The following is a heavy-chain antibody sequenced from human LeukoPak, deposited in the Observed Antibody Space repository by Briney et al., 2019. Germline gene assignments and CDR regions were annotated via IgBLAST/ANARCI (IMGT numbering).Heavy chain of an antibody. D-gene: IGHD6-19*01. V-gene: IGHV3-53*01. Sequence: SGGSLRLSCAASGFTVSSNYMSWVRQAPGKGLEWVSVIYSGGSTYYADSVKGRFTISRDNSKNTLYLQMNSLRAEDTAVYYCASSAFSSSGWYGDYWGQGTLVTVSS. CDR3: ASSAFSSSGWYGDY. CDR2: IYSGGST. CDR1: GFTVSSNY. J-gene: IGHJ4*02.